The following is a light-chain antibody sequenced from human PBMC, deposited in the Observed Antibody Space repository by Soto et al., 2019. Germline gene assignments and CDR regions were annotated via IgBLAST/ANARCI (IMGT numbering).Light chain of an antibody. CDR2: SVS. J-gene: IGKJ3*01. CDR1: QSVSGW. Sequence: QSPSSLFESVGDSVFIACGATQSVSGWLAWYQQKPGKAPKLLIFSVSPLENGVASRFSGSGSGTEFTLTISGLQPDSLGTNNGQNSNSYSTGKVGPGT. V-gene: IGKV1-5*01. CDR3: QNSNSYSTGK.